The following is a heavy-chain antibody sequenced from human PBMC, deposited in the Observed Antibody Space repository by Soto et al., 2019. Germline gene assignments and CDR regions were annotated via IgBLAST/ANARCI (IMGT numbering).Heavy chain of an antibody. CDR2: ISYDGSNK. D-gene: IGHD4-17*01. CDR3: AKGLNTVTTPSFDY. Sequence: QVQLVESGGGVVQPGRYLRLSCAASGFTFSSYGMHWVRQAPGKGLEWVAVISYDGSNKYYADSVKGRFTISRDNSKNTLYLQMNSLRAEDTAVYYCAKGLNTVTTPSFDYWGQGTLVTVSS. V-gene: IGHV3-30*18. J-gene: IGHJ4*02. CDR1: GFTFSSYG.